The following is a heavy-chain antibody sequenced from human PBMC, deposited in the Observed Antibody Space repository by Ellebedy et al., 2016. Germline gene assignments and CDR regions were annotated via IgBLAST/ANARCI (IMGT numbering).Heavy chain of an antibody. CDR3: AREGSGGSVTEGDYYYYYMDV. D-gene: IGHD2-15*01. CDR2: IKQDGSEK. CDR1: GFTFSSYW. V-gene: IGHV3-7*01. J-gene: IGHJ6*03. Sequence: GGSLRLSCAASGFTFSSYWMSWVRQAPGKGLEWVANIKQDGSEKYYVDSVKGRFTISRDNAKNSLYLQMNSLRAEDTAVYYCAREGSGGSVTEGDYYYYYMDVWGKGTTVTVSS.